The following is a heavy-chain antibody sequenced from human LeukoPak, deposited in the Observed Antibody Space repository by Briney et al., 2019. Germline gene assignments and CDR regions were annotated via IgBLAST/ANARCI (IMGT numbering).Heavy chain of an antibody. V-gene: IGHV1-8*03. J-gene: IGHJ6*03. CDR3: ARVWSGLRYYYMDV. Sequence: ASVKVSCKASGYTFTSYDINWVRQATGQGLEWMGWMNPNSGNTGYAQKFQGRVTITRNTSISTAYMELSSLRSEDTAVYYCARVWSGLRYYYMDVWGKGTTVTVSS. D-gene: IGHD3-10*01. CDR2: MNPNSGNT. CDR1: GYTFTSYD.